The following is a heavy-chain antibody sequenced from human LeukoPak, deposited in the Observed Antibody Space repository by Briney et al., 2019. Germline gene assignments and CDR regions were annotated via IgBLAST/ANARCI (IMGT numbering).Heavy chain of an antibody. J-gene: IGHJ4*02. CDR1: GFTFSSYW. Sequence: GGSLRLSCAASGFTFSSYWMHWVCQAPGKGLVWVSRINSDGSSTSYADSVKGRFTISRDNAKNTLYLQMNSLRAEDTAVYYCARGESSSWYEYYFDYWGQGTLVTVSS. D-gene: IGHD6-13*01. V-gene: IGHV3-74*01. CDR2: INSDGSST. CDR3: ARGESSSWYEYYFDY.